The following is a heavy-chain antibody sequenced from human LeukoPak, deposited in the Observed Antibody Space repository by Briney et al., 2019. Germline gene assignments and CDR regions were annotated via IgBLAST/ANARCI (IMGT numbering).Heavy chain of an antibody. Sequence: SGGSLRLSCAASGFTFSSYWMHWVRHAPGKGLVWVSRINSDGSSTSYADSVKGRFTISRDNAKNTLYLQMNSLRAEDTAVYYCARGLGYYDSSGSVDYWGQGILVTVSS. D-gene: IGHD3-22*01. CDR3: ARGLGYYDSSGSVDY. V-gene: IGHV3-74*01. CDR1: GFTFSSYW. CDR2: INSDGSST. J-gene: IGHJ4*02.